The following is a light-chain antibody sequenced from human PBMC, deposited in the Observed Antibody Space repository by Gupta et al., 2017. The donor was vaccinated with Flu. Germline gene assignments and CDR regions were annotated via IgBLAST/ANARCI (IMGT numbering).Light chain of an antibody. Sequence: SALPQPASVSGSPGQSITISCTGTSSDVGSYNLVSWYQQHPGKAPKLMIYEVSKRPSGVATRFSGSKSGNTASLTISGRKEEDEADYYCCADAGSSNWVFGGGTKLTVL. J-gene: IGLJ3*02. CDR1: SSDVGSYNL. CDR2: EVS. V-gene: IGLV2-23*02. CDR3: CADAGSSNWV.